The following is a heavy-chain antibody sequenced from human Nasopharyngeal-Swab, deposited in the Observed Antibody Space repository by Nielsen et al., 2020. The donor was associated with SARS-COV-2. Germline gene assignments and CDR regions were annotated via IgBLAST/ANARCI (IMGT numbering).Heavy chain of an antibody. V-gene: IGHV5-51*01. CDR1: GYMFRNYW. CDR3: ARRARMPLAGDAFKI. D-gene: IGHD6-19*01. J-gene: IGHJ3*02. CDR2: VYPGDSDV. Sequence: GGSLRLSCKASGYMFRNYWIGWVRQVPGKGLEWMGIVYPGDSDVRYNPSFEGHVTISADNSVNSAYLQWSSLKASDTAIYYCARRARMPLAGDAFKIWGQGTAVTVSS.